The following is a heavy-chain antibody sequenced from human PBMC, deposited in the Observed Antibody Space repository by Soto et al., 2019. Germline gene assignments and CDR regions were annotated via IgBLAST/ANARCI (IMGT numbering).Heavy chain of an antibody. D-gene: IGHD5-12*01. J-gene: IGHJ4*02. Sequence: GGSLRLSCAASGFSFSSYAMSWVRQAPGKGLEWVSVISGGGGSTDYADSVKGRFTVSRDNSKNTLFLQMNSLRAEDMAVYFCAKDQGYSGHDCFDYWGQGTPVTVSS. CDR1: GFSFSSYA. CDR2: ISGGGGST. V-gene: IGHV3-23*01. CDR3: AKDQGYSGHDCFDY.